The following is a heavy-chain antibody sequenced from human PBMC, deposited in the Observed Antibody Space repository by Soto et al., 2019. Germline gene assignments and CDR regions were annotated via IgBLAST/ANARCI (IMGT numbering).Heavy chain of an antibody. Sequence: SETLSLTCTVSGGSISSGDYYWSWIRQPPGKGLEWIGEINHSGSTNYNPSLKSRVTISVDTSKNQFSLKLSSVTAADTAVYYCATARGQRRYYYYYMDVWGKGTTVTVSS. V-gene: IGHV4-39*07. J-gene: IGHJ6*03. CDR2: INHSGST. CDR1: GGSISSGDYY. D-gene: IGHD3-10*01. CDR3: ATARGQRRYYYYYMDV.